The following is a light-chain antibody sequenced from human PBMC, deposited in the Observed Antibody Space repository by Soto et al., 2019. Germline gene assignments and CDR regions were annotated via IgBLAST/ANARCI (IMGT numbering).Light chain of an antibody. CDR1: KSVSSN. Sequence: EIVMTQSPATLSVSPGERATLSCRSSKSVSSNLAWYQQKPGQAPRLLIFGASSRATGVPARFSGGGSGTEFTLTISSLQAEDSAVYYCQQYNAWPHTFVLGTNLEIK. CDR2: GAS. V-gene: IGKV3-15*01. J-gene: IGKJ2*01. CDR3: QQYNAWPHT.